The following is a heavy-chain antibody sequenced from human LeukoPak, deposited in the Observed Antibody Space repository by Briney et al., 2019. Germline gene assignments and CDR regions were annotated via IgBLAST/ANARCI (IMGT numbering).Heavy chain of an antibody. V-gene: IGHV3-21*01. D-gene: IGHD6-13*01. CDR3: ARALKKQQLVQGYYFDY. CDR2: ISSSSYI. J-gene: IGHJ4*02. CDR1: GFTFSSYS. Sequence: PGGSLRLSCAASGFTFSSYSMNWVRQAPGKGLEWVSSISSSSYIYYADSVKGRFTISRDNAKNSLYLQMNSLRAEDTAVYYCARALKKQQLVQGYYFDYWGQGTLVTVSS.